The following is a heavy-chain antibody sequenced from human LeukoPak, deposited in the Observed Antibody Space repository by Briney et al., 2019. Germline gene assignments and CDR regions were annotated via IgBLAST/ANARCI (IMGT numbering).Heavy chain of an antibody. D-gene: IGHD3-16*01. CDR1: GYTFTGYY. CDR3: AREPYMITFGGVTPSRDY. J-gene: IGHJ4*02. CDR2: INPNSGGT. V-gene: IGHV1-2*06. Sequence: ASVKVSCKASGYTFTGYYMHWVRQAPGQGREWMGRINPNSGGTNYAQKFQGRVTMTRDTSISTAYMELSRLRSDDTAVYYCAREPYMITFGGVTPSRDYWGQGTLVTVSS.